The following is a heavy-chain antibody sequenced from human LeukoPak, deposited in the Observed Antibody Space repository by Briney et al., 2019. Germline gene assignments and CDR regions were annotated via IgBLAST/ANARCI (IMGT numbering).Heavy chain of an antibody. CDR2: IYPDDSDT. CDR1: GTTFASYW. Sequence: PGESLKISCKGSGTTFASYWIGWVRQMPGKGLEWMGIIYPDDSDTRYSPSFQGQVTITADKSISTAYLQWNSLKASDTAMYFCARRIAGSGSDYWGQGTLVTVSS. CDR3: ARRIAGSGSDY. J-gene: IGHJ4*02. V-gene: IGHV5-51*01. D-gene: IGHD6-13*01.